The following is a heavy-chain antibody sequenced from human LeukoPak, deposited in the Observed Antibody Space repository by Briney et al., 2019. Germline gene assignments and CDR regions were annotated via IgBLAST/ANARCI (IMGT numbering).Heavy chain of an antibody. D-gene: IGHD6-19*01. CDR3: ARFYKYSSGWAFDY. J-gene: IGHJ4*02. Sequence: GGSLRLSCAASGFTFNNYWMHWVRQAPGKGLVWVSRVNSDGSSTSYADSVKGRFTISRDNVKNTLYLQMNSLRAEDTAVYYCARFYKYSSGWAFDYWGQGTLVTVSS. CDR2: VNSDGSST. V-gene: IGHV3-74*01. CDR1: GFTFNNYW.